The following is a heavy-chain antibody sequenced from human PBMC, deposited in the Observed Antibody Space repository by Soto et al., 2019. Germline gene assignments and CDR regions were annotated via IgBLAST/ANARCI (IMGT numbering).Heavy chain of an antibody. J-gene: IGHJ3*02. Sequence: WTWIRQHPGKGLEWIGYIHYSGTSYYNPSLKSRVIMSVDTSENQFSLKLSSVTAADTAVYYCARDLRSLNIFDICGQGTVVTVSS. V-gene: IGHV4-31*02. CDR3: ARDLRSLNIFDI. CDR2: IHYSGTS. D-gene: IGHD3-16*01.